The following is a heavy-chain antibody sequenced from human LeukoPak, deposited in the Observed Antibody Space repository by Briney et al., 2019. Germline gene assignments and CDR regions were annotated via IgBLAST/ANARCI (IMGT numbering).Heavy chain of an antibody. J-gene: IGHJ6*02. CDR2: ISGSGGST. CDR1: GFTFSSYA. CDR3: AKDTLHHDSSGYYSVDYYYGMDV. Sequence: PGGSLRLSCAASGFTFSSYAMSWVRRAPGKGLEWVSAISGSGGSTYYADSVKGRFTISRDNSKNTLYLQMNSLRAEDTAVYYCAKDTLHHDSSGYYSVDYYYGMDVWGQGTTVTVSS. V-gene: IGHV3-23*01. D-gene: IGHD3-22*01.